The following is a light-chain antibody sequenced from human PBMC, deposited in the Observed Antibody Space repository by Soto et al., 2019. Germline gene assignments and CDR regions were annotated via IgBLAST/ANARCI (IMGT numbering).Light chain of an antibody. V-gene: IGLV2-14*01. J-gene: IGLJ3*02. CDR3: SSYTSSSTLV. CDR1: SSDVGGYNY. Sequence: QSVLTQPASVSGSPGQSIAISCTGTSSDVGGYNYVSWYQQYPGKAPKLIISEVSNRPSGISNRFSGSKSGNTASLTISGLQAEDEADYYCSSYTSSSTLVFGGGTKVTVL. CDR2: EVS.